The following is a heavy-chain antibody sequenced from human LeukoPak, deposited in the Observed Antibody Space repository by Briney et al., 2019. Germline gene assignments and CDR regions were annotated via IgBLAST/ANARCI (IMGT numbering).Heavy chain of an antibody. J-gene: IGHJ1*01. Sequence: GGSQRLSCTASGFTFSSYSMNWVRQAPGKGLEWVSSISSSSSYIYYADSVKGRFTISRDNAKNSLYLQMNSLRAEDTAVYYCASSPSIWSDPAEYFQHWGQGTLVTVSS. V-gene: IGHV3-21*04. CDR1: GFTFSSYS. CDR3: ASSPSIWSDPAEYFQH. D-gene: IGHD2-8*02. CDR2: ISSSSSYI.